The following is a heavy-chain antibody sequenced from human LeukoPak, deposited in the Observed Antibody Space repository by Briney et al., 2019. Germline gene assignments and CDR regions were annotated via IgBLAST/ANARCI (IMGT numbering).Heavy chain of an antibody. Sequence: GGSLRLSCAASGFTFSDYCMNWVRQAPGKGLEWVATMKPDGSEIFYLDSVKGRFTISRDNAKNSLYLQMNSLRAEDTAVYYCARTPSEDSSGYYGFDYWGQGTLVTVSS. D-gene: IGHD3-22*01. V-gene: IGHV3-7*01. CDR1: GFTFSDYC. CDR2: MKPDGSEI. J-gene: IGHJ4*02. CDR3: ARTPSEDSSGYYGFDY.